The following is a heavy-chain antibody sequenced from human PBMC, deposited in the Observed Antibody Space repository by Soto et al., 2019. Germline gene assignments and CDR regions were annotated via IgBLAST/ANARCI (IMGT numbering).Heavy chain of an antibody. V-gene: IGHV4-59*01. CDR1: GASISSSY. J-gene: IGHJ4*02. Sequence: SETLSLTCAVSGASISSSYWTWIRQPPGKGLEWIGYLHYSGNTNYNPSLKGRVTISEDTSRNQFSLRLNSVTAADTAVYYCARDRMTSGSSDSWGQGLLVTVSS. D-gene: IGHD1-26*01. CDR3: ARDRMTSGSSDS. CDR2: LHYSGNT.